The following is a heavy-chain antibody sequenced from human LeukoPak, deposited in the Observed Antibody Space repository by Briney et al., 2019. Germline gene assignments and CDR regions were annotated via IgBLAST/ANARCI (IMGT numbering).Heavy chain of an antibody. V-gene: IGHV4-38-2*02. J-gene: IGHJ4*02. CDR2: IYHSGST. Sequence: SETLSLTCTVSGYSISSGFYWGLIRQPPGKGLEWIGSIYHSGSTYYNPSLKSRVTISVDTSKNQFSLKLTSVTAADTAVYYCARSRRSWSTFDYWGQGTLVTVSS. D-gene: IGHD6-13*01. CDR1: GYSISSGFY. CDR3: ARSRRSWSTFDY.